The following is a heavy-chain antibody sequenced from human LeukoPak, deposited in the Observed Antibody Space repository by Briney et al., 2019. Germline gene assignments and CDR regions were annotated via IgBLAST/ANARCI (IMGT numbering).Heavy chain of an antibody. Sequence: SVKVSCKASGGTFSSYAISWVRQAPGQGLEWMGGIIPIFGTANYAQKFQGRVTITADESTSTAYMGLSSLRSEDTAVYYCAREEGGKRGYYYMDVWGKGTTVTVSS. CDR2: IIPIFGTA. V-gene: IGHV1-69*13. CDR1: GGTFSSYA. D-gene: IGHD4-23*01. J-gene: IGHJ6*03. CDR3: AREEGGKRGYYYMDV.